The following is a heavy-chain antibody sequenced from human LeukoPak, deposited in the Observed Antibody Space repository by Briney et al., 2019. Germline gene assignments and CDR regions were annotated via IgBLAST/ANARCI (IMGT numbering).Heavy chain of an antibody. CDR2: ISGSGGST. Sequence: GGSLRLSCAASGFTFSSYAMSWVRQAPGKGLEWVSAISGSGGSTYYADSVKGRFTISRDDSKNTLYLQMNSLRAEDTAVYYCAKDHSSSWYYFDYWGQGTLVTVSS. V-gene: IGHV3-23*01. D-gene: IGHD6-13*01. CDR3: AKDHSSSWYYFDY. CDR1: GFTFSSYA. J-gene: IGHJ4*02.